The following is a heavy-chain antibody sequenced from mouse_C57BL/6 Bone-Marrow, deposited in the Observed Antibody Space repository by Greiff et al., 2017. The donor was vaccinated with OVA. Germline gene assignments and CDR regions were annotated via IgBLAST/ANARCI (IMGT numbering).Heavy chain of an antibody. CDR1: GFTFSSYA. V-gene: IGHV5-4*03. CDR3: ASPPSAWFAY. J-gene: IGHJ3*01. CDR2: ISDGGSYT. D-gene: IGHD3-1*01. Sequence: EVKLMESGGGLVKPGGSLKLSCAASGFTFSSYAMSWVRQTPEKRLEWVATISDGGSYTYYPDNVKVRFTISRDNAKNNLYLQMSHLKSEDTAMYYCASPPSAWFAYWGQGTLVTVSA.